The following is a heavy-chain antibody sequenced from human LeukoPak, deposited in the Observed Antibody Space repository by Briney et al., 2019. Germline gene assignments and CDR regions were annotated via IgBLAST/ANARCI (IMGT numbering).Heavy chain of an antibody. Sequence: PGGSLRLSCAASGFSFSTYSMHWVRQAPGKGLEWVSSISSTSTYIYYADSVKGRFTLSRDNAKNSMYLQMNSLRAEDTAVYYCARAVAGTEWYFDLWGGGALVTVSP. CDR2: ISSTSTYI. V-gene: IGHV3-21*01. CDR1: GFSFSTYS. J-gene: IGHJ2*01. D-gene: IGHD6-19*01. CDR3: ARAVAGTEWYFDL.